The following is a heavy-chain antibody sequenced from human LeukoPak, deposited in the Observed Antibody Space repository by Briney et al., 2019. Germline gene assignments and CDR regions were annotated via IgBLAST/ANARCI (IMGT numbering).Heavy chain of an antibody. CDR1: GGSFSNYY. J-gene: IGHJ4*02. Sequence: SETLSLTCAVYGGSFSNYYWSWIRQPPGNGLERIGEINHSGSTNYSPSLKSRVTISVDTSKNQFSLKLSSVTTADTAVYYCASPGLGTITTGYFDQWGQGTLVTVSS. D-gene: IGHD4-11*01. CDR2: INHSGST. V-gene: IGHV4-34*01. CDR3: ASPGLGTITTGYFDQ.